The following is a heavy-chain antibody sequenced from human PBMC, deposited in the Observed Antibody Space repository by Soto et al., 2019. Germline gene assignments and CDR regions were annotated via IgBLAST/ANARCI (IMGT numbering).Heavy chain of an antibody. CDR2: IYHSGST. D-gene: IGHD6-19*01. CDR1: GGSISSGGYS. J-gene: IGHJ4*02. CDR3: ARAGGLGAVAADY. Sequence: QLQLQESGSGLVKPSQTLSLTCAVSGGSISSGGYSWSWIRQPPGKGLEWIGYIYHSGSTYYNPSLKSRVTRSVDRSKNQFSLKLSSVTAADTAGYYCARAGGLGAVAADYWGQGTLVTVSS. V-gene: IGHV4-30-2*01.